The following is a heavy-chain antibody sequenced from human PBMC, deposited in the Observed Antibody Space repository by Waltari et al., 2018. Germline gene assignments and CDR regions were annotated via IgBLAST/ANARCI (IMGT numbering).Heavy chain of an antibody. J-gene: IGHJ5*02. CDR1: GGSISSYY. V-gene: IGHV4-59*01. Sequence: QVQLQESGPGLVKPSETLSLTCTVPGGSISSYYWSWIRQPPGKGLEWIGYIYYSGSTNYNPSLKSRVTISVDTSKNQFSLKLSSVTAADTAVYYCARGSVATISGRFDPWGQGTLVTVSS. D-gene: IGHD5-12*01. CDR3: ARGSVATISGRFDP. CDR2: IYYSGST.